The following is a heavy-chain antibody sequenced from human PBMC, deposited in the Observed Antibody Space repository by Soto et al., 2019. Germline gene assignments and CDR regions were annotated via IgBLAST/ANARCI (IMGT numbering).Heavy chain of an antibody. CDR2: ISGSGGST. D-gene: IGHD3-22*01. J-gene: IGHJ3*02. V-gene: IGHV3-23*01. CDR1: GFTFSSYA. Sequence: GGSLRLSCAASGFTFSSYAMSWVRQAPGKGLEWVSAISGSGGSTYYADSVKGRFTISRDNSKNTLYLQMNSLRAEDTAVYYCAKDISPRIILMVVVIEKSFDIWGQGTMVTVS. CDR3: AKDISPRIILMVVVIEKSFDI.